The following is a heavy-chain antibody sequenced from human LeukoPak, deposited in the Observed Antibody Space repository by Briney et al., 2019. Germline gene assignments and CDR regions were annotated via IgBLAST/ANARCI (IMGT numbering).Heavy chain of an antibody. CDR1: GFTFSSYA. CDR3: AKRDFYDSSGYAPLFQH. D-gene: IGHD3-22*01. CDR2: ISGSGSST. V-gene: IGHV3-23*01. Sequence: GVSLRLSCAASGFTFSSYAMTWARQAPGKGLEWVSGISGSGSSTYYADSVKGRFTISRDNSMNTLYLQMNSLRVEDTAVYYCAKRDFYDSSGYAPLFQHWGQGTLVTVSS. J-gene: IGHJ1*01.